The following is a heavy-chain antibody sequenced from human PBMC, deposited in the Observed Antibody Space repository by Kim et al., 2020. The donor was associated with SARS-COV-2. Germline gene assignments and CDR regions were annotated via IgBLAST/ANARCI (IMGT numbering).Heavy chain of an antibody. CDR1: GYTFTGYY. V-gene: IGHV1-2*02. J-gene: IGHJ3*02. CDR3: ATRPPTGTTGRAFDI. CDR2: INPNSGGT. Sequence: ASVKVSCKASGYTFTGYYMHWVRQAPGQGLEWMGWINPNSGGTNYAQKFQGRVTMTRDTSISTAYMELSRLRSDDTAVYYCATRPPTGTTGRAFDIWGQGTMVTVS. D-gene: IGHD1-1*01.